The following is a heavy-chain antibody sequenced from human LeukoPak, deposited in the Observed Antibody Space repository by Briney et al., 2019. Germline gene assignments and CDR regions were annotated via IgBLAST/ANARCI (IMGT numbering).Heavy chain of an antibody. V-gene: IGHV4-4*07. CDR3: ARDDPRITIFGVVNAFDI. D-gene: IGHD3-3*01. CDR2: IYTSGST. Sequence: PSETLSLTCTVSGGSISSYYWSWIRQPAGMGLEWIGRIYTSGSTNYNPSLKSRVTMSVDTSKNQFSLKLSSVTAADTAVYYCARDDPRITIFGVVNAFDIWGQGTMVTVSS. J-gene: IGHJ3*02. CDR1: GGSISSYY.